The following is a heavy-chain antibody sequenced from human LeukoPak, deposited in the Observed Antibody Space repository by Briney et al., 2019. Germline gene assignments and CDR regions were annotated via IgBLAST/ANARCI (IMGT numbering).Heavy chain of an antibody. D-gene: IGHD3-22*01. CDR1: GFTVSSNY. Sequence: GRSLRLSCAASGFTVSSNYMSWVRQAPGKGLEWVSVIYSGGSTYYADSVKGRFTISRDNSKNTLYLQMNSLRAEDTAVYYCARVGYDSSGYDYWGQGTLVTVSS. V-gene: IGHV3-53*01. CDR2: IYSGGST. CDR3: ARVGYDSSGYDY. J-gene: IGHJ4*02.